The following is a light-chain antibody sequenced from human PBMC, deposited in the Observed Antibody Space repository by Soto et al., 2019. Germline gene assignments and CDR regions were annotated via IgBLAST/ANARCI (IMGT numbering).Light chain of an antibody. CDR1: RDISNS. V-gene: IGKV1-27*01. CDR3: QMYNFAPLP. J-gene: IGKJ1*01. CDR2: AAS. Sequence: DIQMPQSPSSLYASIGDRATITCRTSRDISNSLAWYQQKPGKAPKLLIFAASTLQSGVPSLFSGGGSVTEFTLTISSLQPEDGATYDCQMYNFAPLPCGQGTKVEI.